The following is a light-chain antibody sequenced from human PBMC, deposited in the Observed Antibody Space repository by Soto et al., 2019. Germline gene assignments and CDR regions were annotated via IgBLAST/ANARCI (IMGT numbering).Light chain of an antibody. J-gene: IGKJ4*01. V-gene: IGKV2-28*01. CDR1: QSLLHSNGYNY. CDR3: MEALQTPLT. Sequence: DIVMTQSPLSLPVTPGEPASISCRSSQSLLHSNGYNYLDWYLQKPGQSPQLLIYLGSNRASGVPDRFSGSGSGTDFTLKISRVEAEDVGVYDWMEALQTPLTFGGGTKVEIK. CDR2: LGS.